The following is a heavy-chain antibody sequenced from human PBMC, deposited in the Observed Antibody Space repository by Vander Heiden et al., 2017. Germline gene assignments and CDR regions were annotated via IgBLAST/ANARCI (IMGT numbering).Heavy chain of an antibody. CDR1: GVPFMVSS. J-gene: IGHJ3*02. CDR3: NTNFGI. Sequence: ELQLLEYGGASVQPGGSPKLSCAASGVPFMVSSMHWVRQASGKGLKWVGRIRNKDNNYATVYSESVKGRFTISRDDSNNTVYLQMNSRKTEDTAVYYCNTNFGIGGQGTMVTGSS. V-gene: IGHV3-73*02. CDR2: IRNKDNNYAT.